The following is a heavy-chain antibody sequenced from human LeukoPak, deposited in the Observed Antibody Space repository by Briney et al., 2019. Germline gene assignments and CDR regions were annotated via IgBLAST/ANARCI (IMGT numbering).Heavy chain of an antibody. CDR3: AKSSYYGSGSYYLVY. CDR1: GFTFSSYA. CDR2: ISGSGGST. D-gene: IGHD3-10*01. Sequence: GGSLRLSFAASGFTFSSYAMSWVRQAPGKGLEWVSAISGSGGSTYYADSVKGRFTISRDNSKNTLYLQMNSLRAEDTAVYYCAKSSYYGSGSYYLVYWGQGTLVTVSS. V-gene: IGHV3-23*01. J-gene: IGHJ4*02.